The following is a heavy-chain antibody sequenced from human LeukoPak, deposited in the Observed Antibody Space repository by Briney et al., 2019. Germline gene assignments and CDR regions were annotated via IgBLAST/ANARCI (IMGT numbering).Heavy chain of an antibody. D-gene: IGHD3-22*01. CDR1: GGSISSGGYY. J-gene: IGHJ4*02. CDR2: IYYSGST. Sequence: SQTLSLTCTVSGGSISSGGYYWSWIRQHPGKGLEWIGYIYYSGSTYYNPSLKSRVTISVDTSKNQFSLKPSSVTAADTAVYYCASHYYDSSGYNVDYWGQGTLVTVSS. V-gene: IGHV4-31*03. CDR3: ASHYYDSSGYNVDY.